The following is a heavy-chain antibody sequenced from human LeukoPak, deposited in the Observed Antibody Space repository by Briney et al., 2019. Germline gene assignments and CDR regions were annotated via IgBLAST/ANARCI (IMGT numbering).Heavy chain of an antibody. V-gene: IGHV1-8*01. J-gene: IGHJ5*02. CDR1: GYPFTTYE. CDR2: VHPDTGYA. D-gene: IGHD1-14*01. Sequence: VSVKVSCKTSGYPFTTYEINWVRQPPRQGLEWMGWVHPDTGYADYAQKFQGRVTMTSDTSISTDYMELSSLRSDETAVYFCARGPRNDPWGQGTLVTVSS. CDR3: ARGPRNDP.